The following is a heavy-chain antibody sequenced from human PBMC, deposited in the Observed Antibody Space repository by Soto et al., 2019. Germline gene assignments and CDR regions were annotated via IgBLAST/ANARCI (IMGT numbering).Heavy chain of an antibody. J-gene: IGHJ4*02. CDR3: AREYSLAVVAQGY. CDR2: TDTDGSDT. V-gene: IGHV3-74*01. CDR1: GCNFSTYW. D-gene: IGHD2-15*01. Sequence: GGSLRLSCAASGCNFSTYWTYWVRQVPGKGLVWVSRTDTDGSDTSYADSVKGRFTISRDNAKNTLYLQMNSLRAEDTAVYYCAREYSLAVVAQGYWGQGILVTVSS.